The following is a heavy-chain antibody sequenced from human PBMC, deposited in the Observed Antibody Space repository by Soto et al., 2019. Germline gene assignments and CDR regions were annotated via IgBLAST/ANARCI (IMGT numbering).Heavy chain of an antibody. CDR3: AAPGGIVVVPAAMVGADYYYYGMDV. CDR2: IVVGSGNT. V-gene: IGHV1-58*01. CDR1: GFTFTSSA. D-gene: IGHD2-2*01. J-gene: IGHJ6*02. Sequence: SVKVSCKASGFTFTSSAVQWVRQARGQRLEWIGWIVVGSGNTNYAQKFQERVTITRDMSTSTAYMELSSLRSEDTAVYYCAAPGGIVVVPAAMVGADYYYYGMDVWGQGTTVTVSS.